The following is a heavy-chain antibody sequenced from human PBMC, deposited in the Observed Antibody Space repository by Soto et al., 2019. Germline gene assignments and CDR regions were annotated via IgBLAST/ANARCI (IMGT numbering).Heavy chain of an antibody. CDR1: GGSISSGGYS. D-gene: IGHD5-12*01. J-gene: IGHJ6*02. V-gene: IGHV4-30-2*01. CDR3: ARGPQMATIIRAYYYGMDV. CDR2: IYHSGST. Sequence: QLQLQESGSGLVKPSQTLSLTCAVSGGSISSGGYSWSWIRQPPGKGLEWIGYIYHSGSTYYNPSLKSRVTISVDRSKNQFSLKLSSVTAADTAVYYCARGPQMATIIRAYYYGMDVWGQGTKVTVSS.